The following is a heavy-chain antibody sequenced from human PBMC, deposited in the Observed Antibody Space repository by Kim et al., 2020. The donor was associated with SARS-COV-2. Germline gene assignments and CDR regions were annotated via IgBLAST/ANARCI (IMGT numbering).Heavy chain of an antibody. D-gene: IGHD3-10*01. J-gene: IGHJ4*02. Sequence: SETLSLTCTVSGGSISSYYWSWIRQPPGKGLEWIGYIYYSGSTNYNPSLKSRVTISVDTSKNQFSLKLSSVTAADTAVYYCARRRFGELHFDYWGQGTLVTVSS. CDR2: IYYSGST. CDR1: GGSISSYY. V-gene: IGHV4-59*08. CDR3: ARRRFGELHFDY.